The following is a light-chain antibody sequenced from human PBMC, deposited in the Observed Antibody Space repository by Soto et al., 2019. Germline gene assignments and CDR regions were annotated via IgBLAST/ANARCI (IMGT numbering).Light chain of an antibody. Sequence: EIVLTQSPGTLSLSPGERATLSCRASQSVSSNYLAWYQQKPGLAPRLLIFGASSRATGIPDRFSGSGSGTDFPLTLSRLEPEDFAVYYCQHYGSTPPVTFAQGTKLEIK. CDR1: QSVSSNY. CDR3: QHYGSTPPVT. V-gene: IGKV3-20*01. J-gene: IGKJ2*01. CDR2: GAS.